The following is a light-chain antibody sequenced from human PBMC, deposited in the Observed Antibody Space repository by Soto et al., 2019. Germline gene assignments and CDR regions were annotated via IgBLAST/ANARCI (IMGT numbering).Light chain of an antibody. CDR1: ISDVGYYNY. J-gene: IGLJ3*02. Sequence: QSVLTQPASLSGSPGQSITISCTGTISDVGYYNYVSWYQQRPGKAPQLIIYEVSRRPSGVSFRFSGSKSGNTASLTISGLQAEDEADYYCSSYTVTPTRVFGGGTKVTVL. V-gene: IGLV2-14*01. CDR2: EVS. CDR3: SSYTVTPTRV.